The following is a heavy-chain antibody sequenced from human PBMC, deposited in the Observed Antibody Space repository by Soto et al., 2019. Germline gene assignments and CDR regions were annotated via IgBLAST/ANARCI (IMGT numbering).Heavy chain of an antibody. J-gene: IGHJ4*02. Sequence: QITLKESGPTLVKPTQTLTLTCTFSGFSLSTSGVGVGWIRQPPGKALEWLALIYWDDDKPYSPSLKSRLTIXKXXSKNQVVLTMTNMDPVDTATYYCAHSVSGTCYFDYWGQGTLVTVSS. D-gene: IGHD1-1*01. V-gene: IGHV2-5*02. CDR2: IYWDDDK. CDR3: AHSVSGTCYFDY. CDR1: GFSLSTSGVG.